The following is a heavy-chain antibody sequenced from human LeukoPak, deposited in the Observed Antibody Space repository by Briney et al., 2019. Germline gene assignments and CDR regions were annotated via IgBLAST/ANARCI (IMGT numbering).Heavy chain of an antibody. V-gene: IGHV3-21*01. CDR2: ISSSSSYI. CDR3: ARGGYSSSWYYFGY. D-gene: IGHD6-13*01. J-gene: IGHJ4*02. Sequence: KSGGSLRLSCAASGFTFSSYSMNWVRQAPGKGLEWVSSISSSSSYIYYADSVKGRFTISRDNAKNSLYLQMNSLRAEDTAVNYCARGGYSSSWYYFGYWGQGTLVTVSS. CDR1: GFTFSSYS.